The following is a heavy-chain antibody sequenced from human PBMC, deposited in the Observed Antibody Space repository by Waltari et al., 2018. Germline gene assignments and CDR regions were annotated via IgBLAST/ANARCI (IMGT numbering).Heavy chain of an antibody. J-gene: IGHJ4*02. CDR1: GDSVSSSYW. CDR2: VHGRGRA. D-gene: IGHD2-15*01. Sequence: QLQESGPGLMKPSGTLSLSCAVSGDSVSSSYWWSWVRQSPPTGLEWIGQVHGRGRANYNQSFASRVTVSLDTSNNQFSLEVTSATAAYTAVYFCARDRGRGLYLDTWGPGTLVTVSP. CDR3: ARDRGRGLYLDT. V-gene: IGHV4-4*02.